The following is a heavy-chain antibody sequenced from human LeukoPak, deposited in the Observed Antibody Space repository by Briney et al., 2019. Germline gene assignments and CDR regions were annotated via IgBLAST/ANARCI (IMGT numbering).Heavy chain of an antibody. Sequence: GGSLRLSCAASGFTFSSYGMHWVRQAPGKGLEWVVFIRYDGSNKYYADSVKGRFTISRDNSKNTLYLQMNSLRAEDTAVYYCAKGSRAVVVPKYDYWGQGTLVTVSS. CDR3: AKGSRAVVVPKYDY. CDR1: GFTFSSYG. J-gene: IGHJ4*02. D-gene: IGHD2-2*01. CDR2: IRYDGSNK. V-gene: IGHV3-30*02.